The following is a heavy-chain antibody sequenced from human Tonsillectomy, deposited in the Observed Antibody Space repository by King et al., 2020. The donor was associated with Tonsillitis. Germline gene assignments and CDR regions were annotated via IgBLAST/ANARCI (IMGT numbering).Heavy chain of an antibody. CDR3: ATPRDYDSSGYPDY. CDR1: GFTFSSYG. CDR2: ISYDGSYK. V-gene: IGHV3-30*03. Sequence: LQLVQSGGGVVQPGRSLRLSCAASGFTFSSYGMHWVRQAPGKGLEWVAVISYDGSYKYYVDSVMGRFTISRDNSKNTLYLQMNSLRAEDTAVYYCATPRDYDSSGYPDYWGQGTLVTVSS. D-gene: IGHD3-22*01. J-gene: IGHJ4*02.